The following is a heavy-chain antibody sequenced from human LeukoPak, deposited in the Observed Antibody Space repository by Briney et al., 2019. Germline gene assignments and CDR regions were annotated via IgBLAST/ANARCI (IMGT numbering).Heavy chain of an antibody. Sequence: GGSLRLSCAASGFTFSSYSMNWVRKAPGKGLEWVSYINSSSSTIYYADSVKGRFTISRDNAKNSLYLQMNSLRAEDTAVYYCARDPSSWYYYYMDVWGKGTTVTVSS. CDR3: ARDPSSWYYYYMDV. CDR1: GFTFSSYS. V-gene: IGHV3-48*01. D-gene: IGHD6-13*01. CDR2: INSSSSTI. J-gene: IGHJ6*03.